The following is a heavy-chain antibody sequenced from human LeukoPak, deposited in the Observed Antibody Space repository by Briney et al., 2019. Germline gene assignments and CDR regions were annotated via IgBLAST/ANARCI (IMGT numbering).Heavy chain of an antibody. Sequence: SETLSLTCAVYGGSFSGYYWSWIRQPPGKGLEWIGEINHSGSTSYNPSLKSRVTISVDTSKNQFSLKLSSVTAADTAVYYCARGIAVAGIGPYYYYYSMDVWGQGTTVTVSS. J-gene: IGHJ6*02. CDR1: GGSFSGYY. CDR2: INHSGST. D-gene: IGHD6-19*01. CDR3: ARGIAVAGIGPYYYYYSMDV. V-gene: IGHV4-34*01.